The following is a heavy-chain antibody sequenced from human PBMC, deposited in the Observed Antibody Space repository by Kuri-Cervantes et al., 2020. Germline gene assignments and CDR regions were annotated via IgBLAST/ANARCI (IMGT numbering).Heavy chain of an antibody. Sequence: GESLKISCAASGFTFSSYAMSWVRQAPGKGLEWVSAISGSGGSTYYADSVKGRFTISRDNSKNTLYLQMNSLRAEDTAVYYCAKDAGAWFGELPLYYYYYGMDVWGQGTTVTVSS. CDR1: GFTFSSYA. D-gene: IGHD3-10*01. V-gene: IGHV3-23*01. J-gene: IGHJ6*02. CDR3: AKDAGAWFGELPLYYYYYGMDV. CDR2: ISGSGGST.